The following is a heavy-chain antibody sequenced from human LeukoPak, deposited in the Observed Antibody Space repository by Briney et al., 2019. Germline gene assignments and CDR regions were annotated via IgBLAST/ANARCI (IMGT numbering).Heavy chain of an antibody. CDR3: ATRPLRFLEWFAFDY. CDR1: GYTLTELS. V-gene: IGHV1-24*01. D-gene: IGHD3-3*01. J-gene: IGHJ4*02. CDR2: FDPEDGET. Sequence: GASVKVSCKVSGYTLTELSMHWVRRAPGKGLEWMGGFDPEDGETIYAQKFQGRVTMTEDTSTDTAYMELNSLRSEDTAVYYCATRPLRFLEWFAFDYWGQGTLVTVSS.